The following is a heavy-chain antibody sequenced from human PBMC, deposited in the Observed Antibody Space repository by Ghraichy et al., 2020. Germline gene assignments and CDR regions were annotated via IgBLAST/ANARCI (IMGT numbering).Heavy chain of an antibody. CDR2: ISGSGGST. V-gene: IGHV3-23*01. D-gene: IGHD3-10*01. J-gene: IGHJ3*02. Sequence: GGSRRLSCAASGFTFSSYAMSWVRQAPGKGLEWVSVISGSGGSTYYADSVKGQFTISRDNSKNTLYLQMNSLRAEETAVYYCAKLMGSDYGSSFDIWGQGTKVTVSS. CDR3: AKLMGSDYGSSFDI. CDR1: GFTFSSYA.